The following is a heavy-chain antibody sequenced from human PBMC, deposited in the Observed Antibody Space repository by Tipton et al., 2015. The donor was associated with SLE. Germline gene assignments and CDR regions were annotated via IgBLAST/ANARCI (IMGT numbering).Heavy chain of an antibody. V-gene: IGHV3-73*01. D-gene: IGHD2-2*01. J-gene: IGHJ4*02. CDR2: VRSNAHNYAT. CDR3: TPAYCTSTSCYSY. CDR1: GFTFSASA. Sequence: SLRLSCVASGFTFSASAVHWVRQASGKGLEWVGRVRSNAHNYATAYAASVKGRFAISRDDSKNTAYLQMNSLRTEDTAVYYCTPAYCTSTSCYSYWGQGTLVTVSS.